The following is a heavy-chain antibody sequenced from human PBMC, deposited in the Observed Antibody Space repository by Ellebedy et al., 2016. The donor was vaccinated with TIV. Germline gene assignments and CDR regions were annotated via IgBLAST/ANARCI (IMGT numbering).Heavy chain of an antibody. Sequence: MPSETLSLTCTVSGGSINNYYWSWIRQPPGQGLEWIAYIHHSGTTNYNPSLTSRVTISVDTSKNQFSLNLSSVTAADTAVYYCARQPPDTASFDCWGQGTLVTVSS. D-gene: IGHD5-18*01. V-gene: IGHV4-59*08. CDR2: IHHSGTT. CDR1: GGSINNYY. J-gene: IGHJ4*02. CDR3: ARQPPDTASFDC.